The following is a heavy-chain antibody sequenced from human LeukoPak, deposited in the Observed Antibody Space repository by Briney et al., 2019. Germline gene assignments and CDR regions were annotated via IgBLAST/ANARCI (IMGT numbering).Heavy chain of an antibody. D-gene: IGHD6-13*01. CDR3: ARAGYSSSWYVEDGWFDP. CDR2: INPNSGGT. CDR1: GYTFTGYY. Sequence: ASVKVSCKASGYTFTGYYMHWVRQAPGQGLEWMGWINPNSGGTNYAQKFQGRVTMTRDTSISTAYVELSRLRSGDTAVYYCARAGYSSSWYVEDGWFDPWGQGTLVTVSS. V-gene: IGHV1-2*02. J-gene: IGHJ5*02.